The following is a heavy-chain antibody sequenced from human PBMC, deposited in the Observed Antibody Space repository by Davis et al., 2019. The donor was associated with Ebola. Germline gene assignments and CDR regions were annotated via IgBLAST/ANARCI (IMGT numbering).Heavy chain of an antibody. D-gene: IGHD6-25*01. CDR1: EFTFSTFG. J-gene: IGHJ6*04. Sequence: GESLKISCAASEFTFSTFGMHWVRQAPGKGVEWVAVISYDGSNKYSADSVKGRFTISRDNSKNTLYLQMNSLRDEDTAVYYCAKDSGFYYYGMDVWGKGTTVTVYS. CDR2: ISYDGSNK. CDR3: AKDSGFYYYGMDV. V-gene: IGHV3-30*18.